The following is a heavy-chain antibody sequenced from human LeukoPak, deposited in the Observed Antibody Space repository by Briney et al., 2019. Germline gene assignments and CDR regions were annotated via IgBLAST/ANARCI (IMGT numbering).Heavy chain of an antibody. CDR3: ARAHNWKYGTFDY. V-gene: IGHV3-21*01. D-gene: IGHD1-7*01. Sequence: GGSLRLSCAASGFTFSSYIMNWVRQAPGKGLEWVSCISSSSSYIYYADSVKGRFTISRDNAKNSLYLQMNSLRVEDTAVYYCARAHNWKYGTFDYWGQGTLVTVSS. J-gene: IGHJ4*02. CDR2: ISSSSSYI. CDR1: GFTFSSYI.